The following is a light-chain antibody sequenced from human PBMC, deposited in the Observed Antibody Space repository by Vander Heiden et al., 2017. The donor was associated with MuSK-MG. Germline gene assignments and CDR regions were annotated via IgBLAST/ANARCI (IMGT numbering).Light chain of an antibody. J-gene: IGKJ2*01. Sequence: EIVLTQSPGTLSLSPGARATLFCRASQNINSIYLGWYQQKPGQTPRLLIYGASFRTNGAPDRFSGSGSGTEFTLTISRLQPEDSAVYYCQHDGNSPYTFGQGTKLEIK. CDR2: GAS. CDR1: QNINSIY. CDR3: QHDGNSPYT. V-gene: IGKV3-20*01.